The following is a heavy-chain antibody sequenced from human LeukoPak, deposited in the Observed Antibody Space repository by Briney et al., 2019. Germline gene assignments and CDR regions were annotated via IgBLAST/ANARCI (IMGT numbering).Heavy chain of an antibody. CDR1: GGSIGSYY. J-gene: IGHJ3*02. CDR3: ARDLVGADAFDI. Sequence: SETLSLTCTVSGGSIGSYYWSWIRQPSGKGLEWIGYIYYSGSTNYNPSLKSRVTISVDTSKNQFSLKLSSVTAADTAVYYCARDLVGADAFDIWGQGTMVTVSS. D-gene: IGHD1-26*01. V-gene: IGHV4-59*01. CDR2: IYYSGST.